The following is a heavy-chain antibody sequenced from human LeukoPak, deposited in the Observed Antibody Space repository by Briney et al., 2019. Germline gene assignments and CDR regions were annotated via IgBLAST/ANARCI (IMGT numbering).Heavy chain of an antibody. CDR3: ARGGAARPDI. V-gene: IGHV3-48*01. J-gene: IGHJ3*02. CDR1: EFTFRNYG. CDR2: ISSTSNSI. Sequence: GGSLRLSCVASEFTFRNYGMNWVRQAPGKGLEWVSYISSTSNSIDYADSVRGRFTISRDNARNLLYLQMNSLRAEDTAVYYCARGGAARPDIWGQGTMVIVSS. D-gene: IGHD6-6*01.